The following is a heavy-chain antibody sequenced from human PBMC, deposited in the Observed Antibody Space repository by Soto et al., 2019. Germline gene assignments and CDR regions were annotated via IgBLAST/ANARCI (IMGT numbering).Heavy chain of an antibody. V-gene: IGHV1-46*03. CDR1: GYTFTSYY. D-gene: IGHD6-13*01. Sequence: QVQLVQSGAEVKKPGASVKVSCKASGYTFTSYYMHWVRQAPGQGLEWMGIINPSGGSTSYAQKFLGRVTMTRDTSTSTGYMELSSLRSEVTAVYYCARDYGEIAAAGTMDYWGQGTLVTVSS. CDR2: INPSGGST. J-gene: IGHJ4*02. CDR3: ARDYGEIAAAGTMDY.